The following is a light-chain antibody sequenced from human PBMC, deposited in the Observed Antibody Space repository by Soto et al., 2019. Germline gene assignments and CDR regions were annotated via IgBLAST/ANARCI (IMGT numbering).Light chain of an antibody. J-gene: IGKJ5*01. V-gene: IGKV3-20*01. CDR2: GAS. CDR1: QSVSSSY. CDR3: QQYDSSPIT. Sequence: EIVLTQSPGTLSLSPGERATLSCRASQSVSSSYLAWCQQKPGQAPRLLIYGASSRATGIPDRFSGSGSGTDFTLTISRLEPEDSAVYYCQQYDSSPITFGQGTRLEIK.